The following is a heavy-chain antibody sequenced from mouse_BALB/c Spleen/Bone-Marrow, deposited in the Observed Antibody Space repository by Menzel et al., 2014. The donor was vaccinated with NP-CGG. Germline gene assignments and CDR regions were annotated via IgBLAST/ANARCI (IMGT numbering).Heavy chain of an antibody. Sequence: VKLQESGAELVRPGASVKLSCKASGYTFTNYWINWVKQRPGQGLEWIGNIYPSDSHTHYSQNSKDKATLTVDTSSSTAYMQLSSPTSEDSAVYYCTRYDYGFAYWGQGTLVTVSA. CDR3: TRYDYGFAY. D-gene: IGHD1-1*01. CDR2: IYPSDSHT. V-gene: IGHV1-69*02. J-gene: IGHJ3*01. CDR1: GYTFTNYW.